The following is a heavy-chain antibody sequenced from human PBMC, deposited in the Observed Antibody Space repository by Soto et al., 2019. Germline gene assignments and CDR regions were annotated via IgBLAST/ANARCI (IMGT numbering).Heavy chain of an antibody. J-gene: IGHJ4*02. CDR3: AKARHSSGWYVGEYYFDY. Sequence: PGGALRLSCAASGFTFSSYAMSWVRQAPGKGLEWVSAISGSGGSTYYADSVKGRFTISRDNSKNTLYLQMNSLRAEDTAVYYCAKARHSSGWYVGEYYFDYWGQGTLVTVSS. D-gene: IGHD6-19*01. CDR2: ISGSGGST. V-gene: IGHV3-23*01. CDR1: GFTFSSYA.